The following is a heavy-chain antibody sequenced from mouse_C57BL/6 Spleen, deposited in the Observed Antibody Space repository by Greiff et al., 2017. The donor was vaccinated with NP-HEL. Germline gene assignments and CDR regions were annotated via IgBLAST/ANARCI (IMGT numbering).Heavy chain of an antibody. D-gene: IGHD2-2*01. V-gene: IGHV1-42*01. CDR3: AREGSTMVTTFDY. CDR2: INPSTGGT. CDR1: GYSFTGYY. Sequence: EVQLQQSGPELVKPGASVKISCKASGYSFTGYYMNWVKQSPEKSLEWIGEINPSTGGTTYNQKFKAKATLTVDKSSSTAYMQLKSLTSEDSAVYYCAREGSTMVTTFDYWGQGTTLTVSS. J-gene: IGHJ2*01.